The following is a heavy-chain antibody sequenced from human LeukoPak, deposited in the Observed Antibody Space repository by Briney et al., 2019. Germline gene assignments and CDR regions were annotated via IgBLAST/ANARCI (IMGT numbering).Heavy chain of an antibody. Sequence: ASVKVSCKASGYTFTSYGISWVRQAPGQGLEWMGRIIPILGIANYAQKFQGRVTITADKSTSTAYMELSSLRSEDTAVYYCASGGSGTYLDYWGQGTLVTVSS. J-gene: IGHJ4*02. V-gene: IGHV1-69*04. D-gene: IGHD3-10*01. CDR3: ASGGSGTYLDY. CDR1: GYTFTSYG. CDR2: IIPILGIA.